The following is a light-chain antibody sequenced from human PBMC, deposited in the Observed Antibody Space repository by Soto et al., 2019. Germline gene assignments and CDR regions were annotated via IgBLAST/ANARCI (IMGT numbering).Light chain of an antibody. V-gene: IGKV1-5*01. CDR2: DAS. J-gene: IGKJ1*01. Sequence: DIQITQSPSTLSASVGDRVTINCRASESISSWLAWYQQKPGKAPKLLIYDASSLESGVPSRFSGSGSGTEFTLTISSLQPDDFATYYCQQYNSYSPTFGQGTKVEFK. CDR1: ESISSW. CDR3: QQYNSYSPT.